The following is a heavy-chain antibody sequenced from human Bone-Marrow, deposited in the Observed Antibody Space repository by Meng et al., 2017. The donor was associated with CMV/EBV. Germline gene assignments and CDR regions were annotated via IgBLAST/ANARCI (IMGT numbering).Heavy chain of an antibody. CDR3: ARAYSSSWYYFEY. D-gene: IGHD6-13*01. Sequence: CAAAGFTISDYYMSWIRQAPGKGLEWVSYISSSGSSIYYADSVKGRFTISRDNAKNSLYLQMNSLRAEDTAMYYCARAYSSSWYYFEYWGQGTLVTVSS. CDR2: ISSSGSSI. V-gene: IGHV3-11*01. CDR1: GFTISDYY. J-gene: IGHJ4*02.